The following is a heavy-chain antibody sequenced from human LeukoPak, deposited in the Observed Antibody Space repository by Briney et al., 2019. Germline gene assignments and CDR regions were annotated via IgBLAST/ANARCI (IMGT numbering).Heavy chain of an antibody. CDR2: ISWNSGSI. Sequence: SLRLSCAASGFTFDDYAMHWVRQAPGKGLEWGSGISWNSGSIVYADSVKGRFTISRDNAKNSLYLQMNSLRAEDTALYYCAKDLEWELRGWGFDYWGQGTLVTVSS. V-gene: IGHV3-9*01. D-gene: IGHD1-26*01. J-gene: IGHJ4*02. CDR1: GFTFDDYA. CDR3: AKDLEWELRGWGFDY.